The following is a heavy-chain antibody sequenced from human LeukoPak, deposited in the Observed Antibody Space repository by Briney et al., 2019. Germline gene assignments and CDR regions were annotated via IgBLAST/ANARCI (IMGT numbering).Heavy chain of an antibody. V-gene: IGHV1-69*13. D-gene: IGHD3-3*01. CDR2: IIPIFGTA. Sequence: PVKVSRKASVGTFSSYAISWVGQAPGQGLEWMGGIIPIFGTANYAQKFQGRVTITADESTSTAYMELSSLRSEDTAVYYCARVGDFWSGYYRPFDYWGQGTLVTVSS. J-gene: IGHJ4*02. CDR3: ARVGDFWSGYYRPFDY. CDR1: VGTFSSYA.